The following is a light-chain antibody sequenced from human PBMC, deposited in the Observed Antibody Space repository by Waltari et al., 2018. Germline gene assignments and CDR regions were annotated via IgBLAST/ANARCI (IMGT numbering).Light chain of an antibody. CDR2: DDS. CDR3: QVWDSRSDHWV. CDR1: SIGSKS. Sequence: SYVLTPPPSVSVAPGQTARITCGGNSIGSKSVHWYQQKPGQARVLVVYDDSHRPSGIPERFSGSNSGNTATLTISRVEAGDEADYYCQVWDSRSDHWVFGGGSKLTVL. J-gene: IGLJ3*02. V-gene: IGLV3-21*02.